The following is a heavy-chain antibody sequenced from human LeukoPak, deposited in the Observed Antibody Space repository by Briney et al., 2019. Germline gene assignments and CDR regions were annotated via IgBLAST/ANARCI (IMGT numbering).Heavy chain of an antibody. CDR1: GFTFSSYS. V-gene: IGHV3-33*01. Sequence: GGSLRLSCAASGFTFSSYSMHWVRQAPGKGLEWVAVIWYDGSNKYYADSVKGRFTISRDNSKNTLYLQMNSLRAEDTAVYYCARGYSSTFPLDYWGQGTLVTVSS. CDR2: IWYDGSNK. D-gene: IGHD6-13*01. J-gene: IGHJ4*02. CDR3: ARGYSSTFPLDY.